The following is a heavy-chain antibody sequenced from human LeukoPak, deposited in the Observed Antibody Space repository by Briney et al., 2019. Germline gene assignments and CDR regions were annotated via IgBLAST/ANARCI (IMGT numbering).Heavy chain of an antibody. Sequence: ASVKVSCKASGYTFTSYDINWVRQATGQGLEWMGWLNPTSGNTGRAQKFQGRVTMTRNTSISTAYMELSSLRSEDTAVYYCARGSPGGYCSGGSCPFFDSWGQGTLVTVSS. CDR2: LNPTSGNT. CDR3: ARGSPGGYCSGGSCPFFDS. V-gene: IGHV1-8*01. CDR1: GYTFTSYD. J-gene: IGHJ5*01. D-gene: IGHD2-15*01.